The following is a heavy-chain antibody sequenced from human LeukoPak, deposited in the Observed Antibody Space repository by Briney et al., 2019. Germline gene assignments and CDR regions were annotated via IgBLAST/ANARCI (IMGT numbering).Heavy chain of an antibody. CDR1: GDSFGSYS. J-gene: IGHJ6*04. CDR2: IYASGIT. D-gene: IGHD4-11*01. V-gene: IGHV4-4*07. Sequence: PSETLSLTCTVSGDSFGSYSWTWIRKPAGKGLDWIGRIYASGITNYNPSLRSRVTMSVDTSKNQFSLKLSSVTAADTAVYYCAREPLQSRPLDVWDKGTTVTVSS. CDR3: AREPLQSRPLDV.